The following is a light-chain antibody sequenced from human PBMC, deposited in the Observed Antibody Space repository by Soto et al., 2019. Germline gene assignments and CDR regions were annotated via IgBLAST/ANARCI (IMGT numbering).Light chain of an antibody. V-gene: IGKV1-9*01. Sequence: IQLTQSPSSLSASVGDRVTINCPASQGIGSYLAWYQQKPGEAPKLLIYAASTLQSGVPSRFSGSGSGTDFALTISSLQAEDFATYYCQQLSSYPSTFGGGTKVEIK. J-gene: IGKJ4*01. CDR3: QQLSSYPST. CDR2: AAS. CDR1: QGIGSY.